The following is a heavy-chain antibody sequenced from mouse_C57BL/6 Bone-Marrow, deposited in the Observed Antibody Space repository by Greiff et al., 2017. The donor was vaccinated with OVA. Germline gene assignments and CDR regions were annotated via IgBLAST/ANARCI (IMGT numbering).Heavy chain of an antibody. D-gene: IGHD3-1*01. CDR3: ARSGWSYAMDY. Sequence: VQLKESGPELVKPGASVKIPCKASGYTFTDYNMDWVKQSHGKSLEWIGDINPNNGGTIYNQKFKGKATLTVDKSSSTAYMELRSLTSEDTAVYYCARSGWSYAMDYWGQGTSVTVSS. J-gene: IGHJ4*01. V-gene: IGHV1-18*01. CDR1: GYTFTDYN. CDR2: INPNNGGT.